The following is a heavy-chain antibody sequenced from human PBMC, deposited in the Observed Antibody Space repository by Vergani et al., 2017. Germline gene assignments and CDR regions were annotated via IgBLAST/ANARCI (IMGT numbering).Heavy chain of an antibody. CDR3: AKDGAPKLYCSGGSCYSSRXVDP. J-gene: IGHJ5*02. V-gene: IGHV3-23*01. D-gene: IGHD2-15*01. Sequence: EVQLLESGGGLVQPGGSLRLSCAASGFTFSSYAMSWVRQAPGKGLEWVSAISGSGGSTYYADSVKGRFTISRDNSKNTLYLQMNSLRAEDTAVYYCAKDGAPKLYCSGGSCYSSRXVDPWGQGTLVTVSS. CDR2: ISGSGGST. CDR1: GFTFSSYA.